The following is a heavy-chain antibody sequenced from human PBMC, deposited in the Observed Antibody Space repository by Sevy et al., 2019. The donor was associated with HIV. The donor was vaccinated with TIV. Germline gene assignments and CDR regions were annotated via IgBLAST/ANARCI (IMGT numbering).Heavy chain of an antibody. CDR1: GFTFSSYA. J-gene: IGHJ6*02. D-gene: IGHD3-3*01. CDR2: ISSNGGST. Sequence: GGSLRLSCSASGFTFSSYAMHWVRQAPGKGLEYVSAISSNGGSTYYADSVKGRFTISRDNSKNTLYLQMGSLRAEDTAVYYCVNGRIGGYGMDVWGQGTTVTVSS. V-gene: IGHV3-64D*06. CDR3: VNGRIGGYGMDV.